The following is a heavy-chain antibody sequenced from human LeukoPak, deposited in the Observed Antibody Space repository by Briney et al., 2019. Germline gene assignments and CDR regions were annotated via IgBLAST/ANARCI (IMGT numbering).Heavy chain of an antibody. D-gene: IGHD2-2*01. J-gene: IGHJ5*02. Sequence: SETPSLTCTVSGGPISSSSYYWGWIRQPPGKGLEWIGSIYYSGSTYYNPSLKSRVTISVDTSKNQFSLKLSSVTAADTAVYYCARGVLVPAAMRYNWFDPWGQGTLVTVSS. V-gene: IGHV4-39*07. CDR2: IYYSGST. CDR3: ARGVLVPAAMRYNWFDP. CDR1: GGPISSSSYY.